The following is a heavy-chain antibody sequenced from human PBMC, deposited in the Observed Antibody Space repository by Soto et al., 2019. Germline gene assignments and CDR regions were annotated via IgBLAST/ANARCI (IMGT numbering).Heavy chain of an antibody. V-gene: IGHV4-61*01. CDR2: IYYSGST. D-gene: IGHD5-12*01. Sequence: LSLTCTVSGGSVSSGSYYWSWIRQPPGKGLEWIGYIYYSGSTNYNPSLKSRVTISVDTSKNQFSLKLSSVTAADTAVYYCARALTRDGYNDYYFDYWGQGTLVTVSS. CDR1: GGSVSSGSYY. J-gene: IGHJ4*02. CDR3: ARALTRDGYNDYYFDY.